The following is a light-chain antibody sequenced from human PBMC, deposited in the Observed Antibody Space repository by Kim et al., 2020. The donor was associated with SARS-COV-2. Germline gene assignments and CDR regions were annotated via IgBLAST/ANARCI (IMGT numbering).Light chain of an antibody. V-gene: IGLV4-69*01. Sequence: QLVLTQSPSASASLGASVKLTCTLSSGHSSSAIAWHQQQPERGPRYLMKVNSDGSHTKGDGIPDRFSGSSSGAERYLSISSLQSEDEGDYYCQTWGTGIPWVFGGGTQLTVL. CDR3: QTWGTGIPWV. CDR2: VNSDGSH. CDR1: SGHSSSA. J-gene: IGLJ3*02.